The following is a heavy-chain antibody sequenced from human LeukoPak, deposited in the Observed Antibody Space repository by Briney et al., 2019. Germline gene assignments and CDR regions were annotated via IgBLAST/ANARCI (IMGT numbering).Heavy chain of an antibody. Sequence: ASVKVSCKASGYTFTDYYLHWLRQAPGQGLEWMGWLHLNSGGTNYAQNFQGRVTMTRDTSITTAYMELSRLTSGDTAVYYCAKVAAAGDYYFDSWGQGTLVTVSS. CDR3: AKVAAAGDYYFDS. D-gene: IGHD6-13*01. V-gene: IGHV1-2*02. CDR1: GYTFTDYY. CDR2: LHLNSGGT. J-gene: IGHJ4*02.